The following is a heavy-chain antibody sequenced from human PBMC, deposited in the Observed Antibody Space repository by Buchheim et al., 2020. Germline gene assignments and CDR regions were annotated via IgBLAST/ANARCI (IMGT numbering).Heavy chain of an antibody. J-gene: IGHJ4*02. Sequence: QVQLVESGGGVVQPGRSLRLSCAASGFTFSSYGMHWVRQAPGKGLEWVAVISYDGSNKYYADSVKGRFTISRDNSKNTLYLQMNSLRAEDTAVYYCAKVLLAAAGSSISDYWGQGTL. CDR3: AKVLLAAAGSSISDY. CDR2: ISYDGSNK. D-gene: IGHD6-13*01. CDR1: GFTFSSYG. V-gene: IGHV3-30*18.